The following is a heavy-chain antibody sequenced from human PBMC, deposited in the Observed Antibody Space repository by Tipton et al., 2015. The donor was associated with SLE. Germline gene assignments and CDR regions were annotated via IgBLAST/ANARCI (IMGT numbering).Heavy chain of an antibody. Sequence: TLSLTCAVYGGSFSGYYWSWIRQPPGKGLEWIGEINHSGSTNYSPSLKSRVTISVDTSKNQFSLKLSSVTAADTAVYYCAREGGIAAAGSGADYWGQGTLVTVSS. CDR1: GGSFSGYY. D-gene: IGHD6-13*01. J-gene: IGHJ4*02. V-gene: IGHV4-34*01. CDR3: AREGGIAAAGSGADY. CDR2: INHSGST.